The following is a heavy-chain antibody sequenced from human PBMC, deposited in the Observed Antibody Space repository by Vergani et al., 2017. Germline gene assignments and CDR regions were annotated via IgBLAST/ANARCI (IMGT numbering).Heavy chain of an antibody. Sequence: QAQLQESGPRLVKPSQNLSLTCTVSGGSISSSGYYWSWIRPHSGKGLEWIGYIYYSVSTYYNPSLESRLTMSVDTSKNQFSLRLSSVTAADTAIYYCARYYSAFDIWGQGTMVTVSS. J-gene: IGHJ3*02. CDR2: IYYSVST. CDR3: ARYYSAFDI. D-gene: IGHD3-10*01. CDR1: GGSISSSGYY. V-gene: IGHV4-31*03.